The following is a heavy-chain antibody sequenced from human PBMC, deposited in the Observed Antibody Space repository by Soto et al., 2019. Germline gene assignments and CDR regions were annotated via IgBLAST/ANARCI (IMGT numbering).Heavy chain of an antibody. CDR2: IYPEDSDT. CDR3: ARLPEFHDLGSSTFYWYFYL. Sequence: GESLKISCKGSGYTFRNYWIGWVRQMPGKGLEWMGIIYPEDSDTRYSPSFQGQVNISVDNSLSNAFLQWRSLQCSDSATYYCARLPEFHDLGSSTFYWYFYLWGRGTLVTVSS. CDR1: GYTFRNYW. D-gene: IGHD3-10*01. V-gene: IGHV5-51*01. J-gene: IGHJ2*01.